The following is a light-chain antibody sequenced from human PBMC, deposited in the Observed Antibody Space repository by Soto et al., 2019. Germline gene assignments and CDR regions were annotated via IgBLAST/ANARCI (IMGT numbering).Light chain of an antibody. CDR3: QQYHDWPPVT. Sequence: EIVMTQSPATLSVSPGERAALSCRASQSVSSYVAWYQHKPGQAPRLLIYGASTRATGIPARFSGSGSGTEFTLTISSLQSEDLAVYYCQQYHDWPPVTFGGGTKVEIK. J-gene: IGKJ4*01. CDR1: QSVSSY. V-gene: IGKV3-15*01. CDR2: GAS.